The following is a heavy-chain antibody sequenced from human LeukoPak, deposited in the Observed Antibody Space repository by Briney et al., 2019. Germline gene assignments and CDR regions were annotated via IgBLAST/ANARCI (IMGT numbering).Heavy chain of an antibody. CDR3: ARVEDTAMVTGPFDP. CDR1: GYTFTSYG. CDR2: ISAYNGNT. J-gene: IGHJ5*02. V-gene: IGHV1-18*01. Sequence: GASVKVSCKASGYTFTSYGISWVRQAPGQGLEWMGWISAYNGNTNYAQKLQGRVTMTRDTSTSTVYMELSSLRSEDTAVYYCARVEDTAMVTGPFDPWGQGTLVTVSS. D-gene: IGHD5-18*01.